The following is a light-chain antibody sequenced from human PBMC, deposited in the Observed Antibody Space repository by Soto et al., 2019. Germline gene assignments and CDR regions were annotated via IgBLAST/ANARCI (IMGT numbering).Light chain of an antibody. CDR3: QHYSTRSGVT. Sequence: IPMTQSPSTLSASVGDRVIITCRASQDISGWLAWYQQKPGKAPKLLVFDASSLEDGVPSRFSGSGSGTEFTLTVSNLQSEDFATYYCQHYSTRSGVTFGGGTKVEI. J-gene: IGKJ4*01. CDR1: QDISGW. V-gene: IGKV1-5*01. CDR2: DAS.